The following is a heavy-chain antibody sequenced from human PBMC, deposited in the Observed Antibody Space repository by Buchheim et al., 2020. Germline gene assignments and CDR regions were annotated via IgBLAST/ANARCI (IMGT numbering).Heavy chain of an antibody. CDR1: GFSLTTYG. CDR2: INGDAT. V-gene: IGHV3-23*04. D-gene: IGHD6-19*01. J-gene: IGHJ4*02. CDR3: GKESLSRGWYTIEH. Sequence: DVQLVESGGGLVQPEGSLRLSCAASGFSLTTYGMSWVRQAPGKGLEWVSAINGDATYYADSVKGRFTTSIDRSKNTVYLQVNSLRADDTAVYYCGKESLSRGWYTIEHCGQGTL.